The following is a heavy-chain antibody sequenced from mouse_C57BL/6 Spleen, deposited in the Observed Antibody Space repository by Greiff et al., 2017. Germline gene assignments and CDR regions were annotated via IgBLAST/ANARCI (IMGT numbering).Heavy chain of an antibody. CDR3: AMGVDGYYVAMDY. CDR2: IHPSDSDT. CDR1: GYTFTSYW. V-gene: IGHV1-74*01. D-gene: IGHD2-3*01. J-gene: IGHJ4*01. Sequence: QVQLKQPGAELVKPGASVQVSCKASGYTFTSYWLHWVKKRPGQGLEWIGRIHPSDSDTNYNQKFKGKATLTVDKSSSTAYMQLSSLTSEDSAVYYCAMGVDGYYVAMDYWGQGTSVTVSS.